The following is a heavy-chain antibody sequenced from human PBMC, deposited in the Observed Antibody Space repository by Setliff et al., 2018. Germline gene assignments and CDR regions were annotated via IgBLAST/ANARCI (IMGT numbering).Heavy chain of an antibody. CDR1: GGTFSSYA. CDR3: ARANYYDSSGHSVYGMDV. J-gene: IGHJ6*02. D-gene: IGHD3-22*01. CDR2: IIPILGTA. Sequence: SVKVSCKASGGTFSSYAISWVRQAPGQGLEWMGGIIPILGTANYAQKFQGRVTITADKSTSTAYMELSSLRSEDTAVYYCARANYYDSSGHSVYGMDVWGQGTTVTVSS. V-gene: IGHV1-69*10.